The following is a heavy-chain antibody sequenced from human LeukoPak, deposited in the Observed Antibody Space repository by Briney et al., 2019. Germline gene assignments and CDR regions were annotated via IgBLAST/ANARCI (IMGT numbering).Heavy chain of an antibody. D-gene: IGHD5-18*01. V-gene: IGHV1-2*02. Sequence: ASVKVSCMASGYTFTGYYIHWVRQAPGQGFEWMGWIHPNSGATGYAQNFQGRVTMTRDTSISTAYMDLSRLRSDDTAVYYCARNTAPGYGLDVWGQGTPVTVSS. CDR2: IHPNSGAT. J-gene: IGHJ6*02. CDR1: GYTFTGYY. CDR3: ARNTAPGYGLDV.